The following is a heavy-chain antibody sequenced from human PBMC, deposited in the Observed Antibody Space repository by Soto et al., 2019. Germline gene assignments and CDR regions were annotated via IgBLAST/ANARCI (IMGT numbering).Heavy chain of an antibody. CDR2: TGLSGRTT. Sequence: GGSLRLSCVASGFTFSVSAMTWVRQAPGKGLEWVSTTGLSGRTTYYGDSVKGRFTVSRDNSKNTLDLQMGSLRAEDTAVYYCATVHNTSRSFNFWGRGTLVTVSS. CDR1: GFTFSVSA. D-gene: IGHD1-20*01. CDR3: ATVHNTSRSFNF. V-gene: IGHV3-23*01. J-gene: IGHJ4*02.